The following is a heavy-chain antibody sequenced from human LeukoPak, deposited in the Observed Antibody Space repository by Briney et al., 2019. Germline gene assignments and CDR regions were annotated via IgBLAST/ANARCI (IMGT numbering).Heavy chain of an antibody. J-gene: IGHJ6*02. CDR2: ISAYNGNT. D-gene: IGHD3-10*01. V-gene: IGHV1-18*01. CDR1: GYTFTSYG. CDR3: ARDRWNGSGKSISYYYGMAV. Sequence: ASVKVSCKASGYTFTSYGISWVRQAPGQGLEWMGWISAYNGNTNYAQKLQGRVTMTTDTSTSTAYMELRSLRSDDTAVYYCARDRWNGSGKSISYYYGMAVWGQGTTVTVSS.